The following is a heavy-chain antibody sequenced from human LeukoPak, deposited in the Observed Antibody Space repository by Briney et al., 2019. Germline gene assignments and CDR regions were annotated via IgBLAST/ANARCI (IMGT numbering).Heavy chain of an antibody. CDR1: GFTFSSHW. J-gene: IGHJ4*02. Sequence: GGSLRLSCAAPGFTFSSHWRSWVRQAPGKGLEWVANIKQDGSEKYYVDSVKGRFTISRDNAKNSLYLHMNRLRAEDTAVYYCARDGEYWQLLDYWGQGTLVTVSS. CDR2: IKQDGSEK. CDR3: ARDGEYWQLLDY. V-gene: IGHV3-7*01. D-gene: IGHD2/OR15-2a*01.